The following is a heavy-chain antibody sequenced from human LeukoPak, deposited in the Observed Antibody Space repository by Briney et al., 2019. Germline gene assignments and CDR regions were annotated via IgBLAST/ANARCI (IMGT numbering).Heavy chain of an antibody. V-gene: IGHV3-23*01. CDR1: GFTFSRYA. D-gene: IGHD6-19*01. CDR2: ISGSTGGT. J-gene: IGHJ5*02. Sequence: GGSLRLSCAASGFTFSRYAMNWVRQAPGKGLEWVSAISGSTGGTYYADSVKGRFTISRDNSKNTLYLQMNSLRAEDTAVYYCAKDLGSGWSRNWFDPWGQGTLVTVSS. CDR3: AKDLGSGWSRNWFDP.